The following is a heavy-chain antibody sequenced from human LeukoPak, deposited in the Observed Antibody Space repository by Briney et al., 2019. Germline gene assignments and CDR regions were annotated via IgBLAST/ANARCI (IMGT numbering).Heavy chain of an antibody. J-gene: IGHJ4*02. Sequence: GGSLRLSCAASGFTFSSYAMSWVRQAPGKGLEWVSAISGSGGSTYHADSVKGRFTISRDNSKNTLYLQMNSLRAEDTAVYYCAKHPRGSSWYYFDYWGQGTLVTVSS. CDR3: AKHPRGSSWYYFDY. V-gene: IGHV3-23*01. D-gene: IGHD6-13*01. CDR2: ISGSGGST. CDR1: GFTFSSYA.